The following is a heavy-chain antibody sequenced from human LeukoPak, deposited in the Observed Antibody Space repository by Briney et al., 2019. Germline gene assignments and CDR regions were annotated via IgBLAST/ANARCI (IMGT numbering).Heavy chain of an antibody. V-gene: IGHV1-8*01. CDR3: ARDRPPIIAVAGNY. D-gene: IGHD6-19*01. J-gene: IGHJ4*02. CDR1: GYTFTSYD. CDR2: MNPNSGNT. Sequence: ASVKVSCKASGYTFTSYDINWVRRATGQGLEWMGWMNPNSGNTGYAQKFQGRVTMTRNTSISTAYMELSSLRSEDTAVYYCARDRPPIIAVAGNYWGQGTLVTASS.